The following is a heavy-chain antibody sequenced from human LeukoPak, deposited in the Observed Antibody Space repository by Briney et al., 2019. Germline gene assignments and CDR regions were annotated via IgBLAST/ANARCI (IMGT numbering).Heavy chain of an antibody. D-gene: IGHD6-13*01. CDR1: GYSFTSYW. J-gene: IGHJ4*02. CDR3: ARLEVTYSISPFDY. V-gene: IGHV5-51*01. Sequence: GESLKISCKGSGYSFTSYWIGWVRQMPGKGLEWMGFIYPGDSDTRYGPSFQGRVTISADKSISTAFLQWSSLKASDTAMYYCARLEVTYSISPFDYWGREPWSPSPQ. CDR2: IYPGDSDT.